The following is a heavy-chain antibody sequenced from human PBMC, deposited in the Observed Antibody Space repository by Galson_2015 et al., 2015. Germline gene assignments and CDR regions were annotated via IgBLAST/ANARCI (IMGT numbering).Heavy chain of an antibody. Sequence: SVKVSCKASGYTFNSYYMHWVRQAPGQGLQWMGVINPSGGSTSYAQKFQGRVTMTRDTSTSTVYMELSSLRSEDTAVYYCARGPGAMVSRSDYWGQGTLVPVSS. CDR3: ARGPGAMVSRSDY. CDR1: GYTFNSYY. D-gene: IGHD5-18*01. V-gene: IGHV1-46*02. J-gene: IGHJ4*02. CDR2: INPSGGST.